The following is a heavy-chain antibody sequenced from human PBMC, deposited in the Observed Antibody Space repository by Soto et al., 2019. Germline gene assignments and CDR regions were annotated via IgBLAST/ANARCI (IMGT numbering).Heavy chain of an antibody. CDR3: ARILPSDY. J-gene: IGHJ4*02. CDR1: GYTFTSYD. CDR2: MNPNSGNT. V-gene: IGHV1-8*01. Sequence: ASVKVSCKASGYTFTSYDINWVRQATGQGLEWMGWMNPNSGNTGYAQKLQGRVTMTRDTSTSTVYMELSSLRSEDTAVYYCARILPSDYWGQGTLVTVSS.